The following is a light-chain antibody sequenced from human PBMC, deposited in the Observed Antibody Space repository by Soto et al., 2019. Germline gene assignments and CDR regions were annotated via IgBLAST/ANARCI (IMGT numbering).Light chain of an antibody. CDR1: QSISTY. J-gene: IGKJ2*02. CDR2: AAS. Sequence: DLQMTQSPSSLSASVGDRVTITCRASQSISTYLNWYQQKVGKAPKLLIYAASSLQRGVRSRFSGSGSGTDFTLTISRLQPEDFATYYCQQSYSTPRTFGQGTKLEIK. V-gene: IGKV1-39*01. CDR3: QQSYSTPRT.